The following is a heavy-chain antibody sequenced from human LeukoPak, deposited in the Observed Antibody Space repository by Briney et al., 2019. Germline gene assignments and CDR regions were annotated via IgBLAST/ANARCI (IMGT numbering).Heavy chain of an antibody. V-gene: IGHV1-18*01. CDR3: ARDLKAGVSDS. D-gene: IGHD3-10*01. CDR1: GYTFTNYG. Sequence: ASVKVSCKTPGYTFTNYGGCWVRQAPGQGLEWMGWISTYNAKATYARQYQGRLTLTTDTSTSTVYMELRSLTSDDTAVYYCARDLKAGVSDSWGQGTLITVSS. J-gene: IGHJ4*02. CDR2: ISTYNAKA.